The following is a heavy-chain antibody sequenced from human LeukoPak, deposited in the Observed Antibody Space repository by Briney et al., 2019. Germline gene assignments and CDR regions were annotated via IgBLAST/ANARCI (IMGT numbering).Heavy chain of an antibody. CDR3: ATTDDYGAPGGL. J-gene: IGHJ4*02. CDR2: IIPIFGTA. Sequence: ASVKVSCTTSGGTFSSYAISWVRQGPGQGLEWVGGIIPIFGTANYAQKFQGRVTITADESTSTAYMELSSLRSEDTAVYYCATTDDYGAPGGLWGQGTLVTVSS. V-gene: IGHV1-69*01. D-gene: IGHD4-17*01. CDR1: GGTFSSYA.